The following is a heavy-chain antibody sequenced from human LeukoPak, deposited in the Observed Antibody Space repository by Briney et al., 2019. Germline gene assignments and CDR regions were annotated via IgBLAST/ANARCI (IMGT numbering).Heavy chain of an antibody. V-gene: IGHV3-23*01. CDR3: AKTLEAAGIDY. Sequence: GGSLRLSCAASGFTFSSYAMRWVRPAPGKGLEWVSAISASGGSTYYADSVKGRFTMARDNSKNTLYLQMNSLRAEDTAVYYCAKTLEAAGIDYWGQGTVVTVSS. D-gene: IGHD6-13*01. CDR1: GFTFSSYA. CDR2: ISASGGST. J-gene: IGHJ4*02.